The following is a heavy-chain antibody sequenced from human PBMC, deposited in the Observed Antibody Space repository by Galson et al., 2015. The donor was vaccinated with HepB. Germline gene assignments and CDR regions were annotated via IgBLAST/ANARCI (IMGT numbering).Heavy chain of an antibody. CDR3: ARDRLGGSDYYFDY. CDR2: ISGSSSAI. CDR1: GFTFSRYK. D-gene: IGHD5-12*01. Sequence: SLRLSCAASGFTFSRYKMNWVRQGPGKGLEWVSYISGSSSAIYYADSVKGRFTISRDNAKDSLYLQMNSLRGEDTAVYYRARDRLGGSDYYFDYWGQGTLVTVSS. V-gene: IGHV3-48*01. J-gene: IGHJ4*02.